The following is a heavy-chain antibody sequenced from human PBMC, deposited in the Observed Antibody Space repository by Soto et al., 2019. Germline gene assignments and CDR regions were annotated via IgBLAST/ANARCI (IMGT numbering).Heavy chain of an antibody. CDR2: INHSGST. Sequence: SETLSLTCAVYGGSFSGYYWSWIRQPPGKGLEWIGEINHSGSTNYNPSLKSRVTISVDTSKNQFSLKLSSVTAADTAVYYCARGEKSGSKYGNYFEYWGQGTLVTVSS. J-gene: IGHJ4*02. D-gene: IGHD3-10*01. CDR1: GGSFSGYY. CDR3: ARGEKSGSKYGNYFEY. V-gene: IGHV4-34*01.